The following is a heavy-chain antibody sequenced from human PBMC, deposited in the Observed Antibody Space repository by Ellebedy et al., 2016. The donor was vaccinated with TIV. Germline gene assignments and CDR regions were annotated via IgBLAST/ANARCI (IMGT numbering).Heavy chain of an antibody. V-gene: IGHV5-51*01. D-gene: IGHD6-19*01. CDR2: IYPGDSDT. J-gene: IGHJ3*02. CDR3: ARQGGIAVAGANDAFDI. Sequence: GESLKISXKGSGYSFTSYWIGWVRQMPGKGLEWMGIIYPGDSDTRYSPSFQGQVTISADKSISTAYLQWSSLKASDTAMYYCARQGGIAVAGANDAFDIWGQGTMVTVSS. CDR1: GYSFTSYW.